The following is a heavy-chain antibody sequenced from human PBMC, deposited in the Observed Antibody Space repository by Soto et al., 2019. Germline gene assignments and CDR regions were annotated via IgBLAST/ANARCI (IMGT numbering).Heavy chain of an antibody. CDR2: ILHSGDII. V-gene: IGHV3-48*03. J-gene: IGHJ4*02. D-gene: IGHD3-16*01. Sequence: VQLEESGGGLAQPGGSLRLACAGSGFKFSSYEMNWVRQAPGKGLEWLSFILHSGDIIYYADAVKGRFTISRDNAKNLLYLHMSTRRVEDTAIYYCATRLSVSYGPLFDQWGQGTLVTVSS. CDR3: ATRLSVSYGPLFDQ. CDR1: GFKFSSYE.